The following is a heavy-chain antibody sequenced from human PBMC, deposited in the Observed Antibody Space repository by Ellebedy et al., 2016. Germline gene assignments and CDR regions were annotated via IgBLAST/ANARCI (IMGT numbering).Heavy chain of an antibody. Sequence: SETLSLTCTVSGYSISSDYYWGWIRQPPGKGLEWIGSIYYSGSTNYNPSLKSRVTILVDTSKNQVSLKLSSVTAADTAVYYCAKHPPDATSGGFDIWGQGTMVTVSS. CDR1: GYSISSDYY. D-gene: IGHD2-2*01. CDR2: IYYSGST. CDR3: AKHPPDATSGGFDI. J-gene: IGHJ3*02. V-gene: IGHV4-38-2*02.